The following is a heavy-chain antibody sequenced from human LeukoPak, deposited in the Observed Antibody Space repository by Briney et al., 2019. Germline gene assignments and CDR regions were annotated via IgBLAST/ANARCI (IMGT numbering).Heavy chain of an antibody. J-gene: IGHJ4*02. D-gene: IGHD3-3*01. V-gene: IGHV3-48*01. CDR3: AESSNDFWSGYSSFDY. CDR2: ISSSSSTI. CDR1: GFTFSSYS. Sequence: GGSLRLSCAASGFTFSSYSMNWVRQAPGKGLEWVSYISSSSSTIYYADSVKGRFTISRDNAKNSLYLQMNSLRVEDTAVYYCAESSNDFWSGYSSFDYWGQGTLVTVSS.